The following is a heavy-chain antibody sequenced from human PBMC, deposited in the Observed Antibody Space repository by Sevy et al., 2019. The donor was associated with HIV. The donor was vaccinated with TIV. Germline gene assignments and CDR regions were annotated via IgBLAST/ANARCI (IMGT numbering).Heavy chain of an antibody. Sequence: SGPTLVKPRQTVTLTCTFSGFSLSTNGVGVGWIRQPPGKALEWLAVIYWDDDKRYSPSLKSRLTITKDTSKNQVVLTMTNMVPVDTATYYCTHRVDQQGSSPPYFDYWGQGTLVTVSS. J-gene: IGHJ4*02. D-gene: IGHD2-2*01. V-gene: IGHV2-5*02. CDR1: GFSLSTNGVG. CDR3: THRVDQQGSSPPYFDY. CDR2: IYWDDDK.